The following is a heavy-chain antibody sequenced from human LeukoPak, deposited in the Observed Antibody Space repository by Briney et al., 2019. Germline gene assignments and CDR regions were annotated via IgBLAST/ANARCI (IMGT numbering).Heavy chain of an antibody. CDR2: IYSGGST. CDR3: ARGIVATILDY. CDR1: GFTVSSNY. J-gene: IGHJ4*02. D-gene: IGHD5-12*01. Sequence: PGGSLRLSCAASGFTVSSNYMSWVRQAPGKGLEWVSVIYSGGSTYYADSVKGRFTISRDNSKNTLYPQMNSLRAEDTAVYYCARGIVATILDYWGQGTLVTVSS. V-gene: IGHV3-66*01.